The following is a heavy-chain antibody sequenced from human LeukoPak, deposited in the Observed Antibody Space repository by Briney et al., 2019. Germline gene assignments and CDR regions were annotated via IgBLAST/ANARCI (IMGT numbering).Heavy chain of an antibody. D-gene: IGHD3-22*01. CDR1: GFTVSSNY. CDR2: IYSGGST. CDR3: ATTYYYDSSGYLDY. V-gene: IGHV3-66*01. J-gene: IGHJ4*02. Sequence: GGSLRLSCAASGFTVSSNYMSWVRQAPGKELEWVSVIYSGGSTYYADSVKGRFTISRDNSKNTLYLQMNSLRAEDTAVYYCATTYYYDSSGYLDYWGQGTLVTASS.